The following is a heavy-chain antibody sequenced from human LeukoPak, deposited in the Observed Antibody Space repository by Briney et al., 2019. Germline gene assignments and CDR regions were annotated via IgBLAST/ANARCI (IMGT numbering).Heavy chain of an antibody. J-gene: IGHJ3*01. V-gene: IGHV1-2*02. CDR3: ARTFYDTLDSDAFDF. CDR2: INPNTGGT. CDR1: GYTFTGYY. Sequence: ASVKVSCKASGYTFTGYYMHWVRQAPGQGLEWMGWINPNTGGTNYAQKFQGRVTMTRDTSISTAYMELSRLRSDDTAVYYCARTFYDTLDSDAFDFWGQGTMVIVSS. D-gene: IGHD2/OR15-2a*01.